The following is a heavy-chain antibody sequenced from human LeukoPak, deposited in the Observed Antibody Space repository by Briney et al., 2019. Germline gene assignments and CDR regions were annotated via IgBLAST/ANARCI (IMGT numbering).Heavy chain of an antibody. J-gene: IGHJ6*03. CDR2: ISSGSTTI. CDR3: VRDFEVPAAAPDYYYFYYMDV. Sequence: GSLRLSCAVSGFTFSVYGMNWVRQAPGKGPEWLSHISSGSTTIYYADSVKGRFTVSRDNVENSLFLQMNSLRVDDTAVYYCVRDFEVPAAAPDYYYFYYMDVWGTGTTVTVSS. CDR1: GFTFSVYG. V-gene: IGHV3-48*04. D-gene: IGHD2-2*01.